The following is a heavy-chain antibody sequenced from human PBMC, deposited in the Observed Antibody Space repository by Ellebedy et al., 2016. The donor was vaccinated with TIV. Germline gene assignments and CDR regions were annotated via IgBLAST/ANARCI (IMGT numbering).Heavy chain of an antibody. J-gene: IGHJ4*02. CDR1: GGSISSYY. CDR2: IYTSGST. D-gene: IGHD6-19*01. V-gene: IGHV4-4*07. CDR3: ARDSYTSGWYYFDY. Sequence: MPSETLSLTCTVSGGSISSYYWSWIRQPAGKGLEWIGRIYTSGSTNYNPSLNSRVTMSVDMSKNQFSLSLSSVTAADTAVYYCARDSYTSGWYYFDYWGQGTLVTVSS.